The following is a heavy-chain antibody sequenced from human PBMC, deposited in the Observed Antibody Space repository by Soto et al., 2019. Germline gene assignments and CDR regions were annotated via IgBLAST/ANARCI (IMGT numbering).Heavy chain of an antibody. J-gene: IGHJ1*01. CDR3: ARDRVESGYPEYFQH. Sequence: GGSLRLSCAASGFTYSTYTMHWVRQAPGKGLEWVAVISYDGNNKFYADSVKGRFTISRDNSKNTLYLQMNSLRAEDTAVYYCARDRVESGYPEYFQHWGQGTLVTVSS. V-gene: IGHV3-30*14. CDR2: ISYDGNNK. CDR1: GFTYSTYT. D-gene: IGHD3-22*01.